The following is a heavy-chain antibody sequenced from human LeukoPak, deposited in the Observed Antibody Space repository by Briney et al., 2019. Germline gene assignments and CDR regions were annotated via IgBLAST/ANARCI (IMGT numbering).Heavy chain of an antibody. CDR1: GFTVSSNY. Sequence: PGGSLRLSCAASGFTVSSNYMSWVRQAPGKGLEWVSGISGSGGTTDYADSVKGRFTISRDNSKNTLYLQMNSLRADDSAVYYCARAPRRSSGYLDYWGQEPWSPSPQ. V-gene: IGHV3-23*01. CDR3: ARAPRRSSGYLDY. J-gene: IGHJ4*01. CDR2: ISGSGGTT. D-gene: IGHD6-19*01.